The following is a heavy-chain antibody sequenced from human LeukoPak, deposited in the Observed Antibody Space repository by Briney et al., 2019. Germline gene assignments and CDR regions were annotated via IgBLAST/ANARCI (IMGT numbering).Heavy chain of an antibody. V-gene: IGHV3-30*18. J-gene: IGHJ4*02. CDR2: ISYDGNSQ. CDR1: GFTFSNYA. CDR3: AKPYPTLTTSAVLDN. Sequence: GRSLTLSCAASGFTFSNYAIHWVRQAPGRGLEWVAAISYDGNSQHYGAPVKGRSTISRDNSKNTVYLQINTLRTDDAAIYYCAKPYPTLTTSAVLDNWGQGTLVTVSS. D-gene: IGHD1-1*01.